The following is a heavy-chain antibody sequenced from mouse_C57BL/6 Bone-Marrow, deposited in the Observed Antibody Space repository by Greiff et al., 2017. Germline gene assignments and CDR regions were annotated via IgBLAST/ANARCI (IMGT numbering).Heavy chain of an antibody. CDR2: IWSGGST. D-gene: IGHD2-4*01. CDR3: AREKIYYDYDGFAY. CDR1: GFSLTSYG. V-gene: IGHV2-2*01. Sequence: QVQLKQSGPGLVQPSQSLSITCTVSGFSLTSYGVHWVRQSPGKGLEWLGVIWSGGSTDYNAAFISRLSISKDNSKSQVFFKMNSLQADDTAIYYCAREKIYYDYDGFAYWGQGTLVTVSA. J-gene: IGHJ3*01.